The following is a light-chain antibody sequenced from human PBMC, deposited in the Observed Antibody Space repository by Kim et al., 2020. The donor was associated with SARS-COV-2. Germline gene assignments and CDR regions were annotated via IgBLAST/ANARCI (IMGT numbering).Light chain of an antibody. J-gene: IGLJ1*01. V-gene: IGLV3-1*01. CDR1: KVGDKY. CDR2: HDN. Sequence: PGQTASITCSGYKVGDKYVSWYQQKPGQSPVVVIYHDNQRPSGIPERFSGSNSGNTATLTISGTQAMDEADYYCQAWDSSTHNYVFGAGTKVTVL. CDR3: QAWDSSTHNYV.